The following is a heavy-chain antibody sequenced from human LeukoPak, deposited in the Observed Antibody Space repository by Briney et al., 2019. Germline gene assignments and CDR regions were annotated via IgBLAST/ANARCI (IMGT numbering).Heavy chain of an antibody. Sequence: GESLKISCKGSGYSFTSYWIGWVRQMPGKGLEWMGVIYCYDSDTRYSPSFQGQVTISADKSIGTAYLQWSSLKASGTAMYYCARGGGSRWTAFDYWGQGTLVTVPS. CDR2: IYCYDSDT. J-gene: IGHJ4*02. CDR1: GYSFTSYW. V-gene: IGHV5-51*01. D-gene: IGHD5-24*01. CDR3: ARGGGSRWTAFDY.